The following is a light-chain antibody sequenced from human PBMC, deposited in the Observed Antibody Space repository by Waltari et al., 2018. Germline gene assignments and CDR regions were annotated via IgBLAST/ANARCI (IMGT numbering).Light chain of an antibody. CDR1: QSVSNY. CDR3: QQRFNWPPLT. Sequence: EIVLTQSPDILSLSPGETATLSCRASQSVSNYLAWYQQKLCQAPLLLIYDASTRAPAIPARFSGSGSGTDFTLPISGLEPEDFAVYFGQQRFNWPPLTFGGGTKVEIK. CDR2: DAS. J-gene: IGKJ4*01. V-gene: IGKV3-11*01.